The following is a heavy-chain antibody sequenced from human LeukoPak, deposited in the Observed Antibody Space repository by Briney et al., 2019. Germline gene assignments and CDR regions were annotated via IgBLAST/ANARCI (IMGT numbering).Heavy chain of an antibody. V-gene: IGHV3-23*01. CDR1: GFTFSSYA. Sequence: GGSLRLSCAASGFTFSSYAMSWVRQAPGKGLEWVSAISGSGGSTYYADSVKGRFTISRDNSKNTPYLQMNSLRAEDTAVYYCAKAPVTTCRGAFCYPFDYWGLGTLVTVSS. D-gene: IGHD2-15*01. CDR3: AKAPVTTCRGAFCYPFDY. CDR2: ISGSGGST. J-gene: IGHJ4*02.